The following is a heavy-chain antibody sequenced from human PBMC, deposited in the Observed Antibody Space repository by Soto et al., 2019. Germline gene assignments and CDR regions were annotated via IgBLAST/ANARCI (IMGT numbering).Heavy chain of an antibody. Sequence: GGSLRLSCEASGFIFSRYGMHWVRQAPGKGLEWVAVISYDGSNKYYAESVKGRFIISRDKSENTLYLQMNSLRAEDTAVYYCAKDLGSGKPYYYYAMDVWGQGTTVTVSS. CDR3: AKDLGSGKPYYYYAMDV. CDR1: GFIFSRYG. CDR2: ISYDGSNK. D-gene: IGHD3-10*01. V-gene: IGHV3-30*18. J-gene: IGHJ6*02.